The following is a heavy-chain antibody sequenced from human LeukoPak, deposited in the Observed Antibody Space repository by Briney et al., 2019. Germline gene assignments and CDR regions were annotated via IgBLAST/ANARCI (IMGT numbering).Heavy chain of an antibody. CDR1: GYAFNTYG. CDR2: MNPNSGNT. D-gene: IGHD6-6*01. CDR3: ARAGGLAARRTNIHFRY. Sequence: AASVKVSCKASGYAFNTYGISWVRQATGQGLEWMGWMNPNSGNTGYAQKFQGRVTMTRNTSISTAYMELSSLRSEDTAVYYCARAGGLAARRTNIHFRYWGQGTLVTVSS. V-gene: IGHV1-8*02. J-gene: IGHJ4*02.